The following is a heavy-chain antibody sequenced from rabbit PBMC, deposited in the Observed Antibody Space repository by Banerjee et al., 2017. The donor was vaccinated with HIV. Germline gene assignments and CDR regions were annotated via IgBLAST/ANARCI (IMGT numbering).Heavy chain of an antibody. CDR2: IDPVFGST. CDR3: VRVQYSYGYDGYAYALFSL. CDR1: GFDFSSYG. V-gene: IGHV1S47*01. D-gene: IGHD6-1*01. J-gene: IGHJ4*01. Sequence: QEQLVESGGGLVQPGGSLKLSCKASGFDFSSYGVSWVRQAPGKGLEWIGYIDPVFGSTYYASWVNGRFTISSHNAQNTVDLQMSSLTAADTATYFCVRVQYSYGYDGYAYALFSLWGQGTLVTVS.